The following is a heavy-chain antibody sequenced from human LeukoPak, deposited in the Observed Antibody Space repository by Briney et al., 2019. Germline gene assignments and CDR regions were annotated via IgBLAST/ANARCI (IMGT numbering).Heavy chain of an antibody. J-gene: IGHJ5*02. CDR2: IYYSGST. D-gene: IGHD3-22*01. CDR3: ARHYGGYDSSGYYYVRNWFDP. CDR1: GGSISSYY. V-gene: IGHV4-59*08. Sequence: SETLSLTCTVSGGSISSYYWSWIRQPPGKGLEWIGYIYYSGSTNYNPSLKSRVTISVDTSKNQFSLKLSSVTAADTAVYYCARHYGGYDSSGYYYVRNWFDPWGQGTLVTVSS.